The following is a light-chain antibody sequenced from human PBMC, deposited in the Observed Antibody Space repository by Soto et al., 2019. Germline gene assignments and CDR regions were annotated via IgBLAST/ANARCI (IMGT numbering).Light chain of an antibody. V-gene: IGLV2-8*01. CDR2: EVS. CDR3: SSYGGSNTVV. CDR1: SSDVGGYNY. Sequence: QSALTQPPSASGSPGQSVTISCTGSSSDVGGYNYVFLYQQHPGKAPKLMIYEVSKRPSGVPERLSRSTSGNTCSLAVYGRQAGDGAEYYCSSYGGSNTVVFGGGTKLTVL. J-gene: IGLJ2*01.